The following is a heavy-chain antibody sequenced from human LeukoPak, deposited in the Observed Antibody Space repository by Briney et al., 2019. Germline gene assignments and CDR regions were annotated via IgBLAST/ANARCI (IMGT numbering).Heavy chain of an antibody. D-gene: IGHD5-24*01. CDR2: IYYSGST. CDR1: GGSIRSYY. J-gene: IGHJ4*02. V-gene: IGHV4-59*01. CDR3: ARDDGYKVDY. Sequence: SETLSLTCTVSGGSIRSYYWSWIRQPPGKGLEWIGYIYYSGSTNYNPSLKSRVTISADTSKNLFSLKLSSVTAADTAVYYCARDDGYKVDYWGQGTLVTVSS.